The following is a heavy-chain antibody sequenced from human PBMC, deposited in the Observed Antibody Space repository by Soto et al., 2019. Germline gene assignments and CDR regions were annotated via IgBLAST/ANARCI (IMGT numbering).Heavy chain of an antibody. V-gene: IGHV4-59*01. CDR1: GDSISSYY. CDR3: ALRSMAVVPEY. D-gene: IGHD3-22*01. Sequence: QVQLQESGPGLVKPSETLSLTCAVSGDSISSYYCMWIRQPPGKGLESIGYLYYGRSANYNPSLKSRVTLSVDTSTIQCSLTLRSMTAADTAVYYCALRSMAVVPEYWGQGTLVTVSS. J-gene: IGHJ4*02. CDR2: LYYGRSA.